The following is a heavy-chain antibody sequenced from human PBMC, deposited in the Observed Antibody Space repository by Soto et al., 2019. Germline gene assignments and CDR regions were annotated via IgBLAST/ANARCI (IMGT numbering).Heavy chain of an antibody. CDR3: ARGLYSCSWYSDYYYYGMDV. V-gene: IGHV1-69*13. CDR1: GGTFSSYA. D-gene: IGHD6-13*01. J-gene: IGHJ6*02. CDR2: IIPIFGTA. Sequence: GASVKVSCKASGGTFSSYAISWVRQAPGQGLEWMGGIIPIFGTANYAQKFQGRVTITADESTSTAYMELSSLRSEDTAVYYCARGLYSCSWYSDYYYYGMDVWGQGTTVTVSS.